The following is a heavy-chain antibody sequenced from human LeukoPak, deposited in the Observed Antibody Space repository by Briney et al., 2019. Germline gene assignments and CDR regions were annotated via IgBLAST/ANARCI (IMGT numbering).Heavy chain of an antibody. V-gene: IGHV4-34*01. CDR3: ARDGFGGGYFDY. J-gene: IGHJ4*02. CDR1: GGSISSYY. D-gene: IGHD3-10*01. CDR2: INHSGST. Sequence: SETLSLTCTVSGGSISSYYWSWIRQPPGKGLEWIGEINHSGSTNYNPSLKSRVTISVDTSKNQFSLKLSSVTAADTAVYYCARDGFGGGYFDYWGQGTLVTVSS.